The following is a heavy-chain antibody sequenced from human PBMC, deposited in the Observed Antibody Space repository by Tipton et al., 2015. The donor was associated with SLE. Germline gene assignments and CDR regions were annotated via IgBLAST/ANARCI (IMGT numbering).Heavy chain of an antibody. CDR2: INHSGSP. CDR1: GGSVSGKY. J-gene: IGHJ6*02. D-gene: IGHD5-24*01. V-gene: IGHV4-34*01. CDR3: AKGRYGHVHVGMDV. Sequence: GLVKPSETLSLTCAVYGGSVSGKYWDWIRQPPGKGLEWIGGINHSGSPNYNPSLKSRVTVSVDTSKNQVSLKLSSVTAADTAVYYCAKGRYGHVHVGMDVWGQGTTVTVSS.